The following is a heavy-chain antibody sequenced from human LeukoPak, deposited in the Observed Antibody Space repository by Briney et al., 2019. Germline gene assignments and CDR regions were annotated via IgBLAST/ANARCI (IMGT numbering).Heavy chain of an antibody. CDR1: AGSISSYY. J-gene: IGHJ5*01. Sequence: PSETLSLTCTVSAGSISSYYWSWIRQPPGKGLEWIGYIYYSGSTNYNPSLKSRVTISVDTSKNQFSLKLSSVTAADTAVYYCARSLLLWFDYWGQGTLVTVSS. D-gene: IGHD3-10*01. V-gene: IGHV4-59*01. CDR3: ARSLLLWFDY. CDR2: IYYSGST.